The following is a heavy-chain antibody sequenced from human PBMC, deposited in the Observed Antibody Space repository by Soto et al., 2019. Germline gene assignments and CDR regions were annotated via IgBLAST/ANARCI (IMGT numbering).Heavy chain of an antibody. J-gene: IGHJ4*02. V-gene: IGHV3-23*01. Sequence: GGSLRLSCAASGFTFSSYAMSWVRQAPGKGLEWVSGISGSGGSTYYADSVKGRFTISRDNSKNTLYLQMNSLRAEDTAVYYCAKDRAPVFRGDYWGQGTLVTVSS. CDR3: AKDRAPVFRGDY. D-gene: IGHD3-10*01. CDR1: GFTFSSYA. CDR2: ISGSGGST.